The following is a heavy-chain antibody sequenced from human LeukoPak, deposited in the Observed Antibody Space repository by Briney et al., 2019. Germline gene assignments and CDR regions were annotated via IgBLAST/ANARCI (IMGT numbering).Heavy chain of an antibody. J-gene: IGHJ4*02. V-gene: IGHV3-30*03. CDR1: GFIFSSYG. D-gene: IGHD3-3*01. Sequence: PGGSLRLSCTASGFIFSSYGMHWVRQAPGKGLEWVAVISYDGSNKYYADSVKGRFTISRDNSKNTLNVQMNSLRAEDTAVYYCARDPAKFWSGHDYWGQGTLVTVSS. CDR2: ISYDGSNK. CDR3: ARDPAKFWSGHDY.